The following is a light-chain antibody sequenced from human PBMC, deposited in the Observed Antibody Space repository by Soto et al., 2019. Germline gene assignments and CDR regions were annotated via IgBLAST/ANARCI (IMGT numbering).Light chain of an antibody. V-gene: IGLV2-14*01. CDR3: TSFTTTTTVVV. J-gene: IGLJ2*01. CDR1: SSDFGAYNS. Sequence: QSALTQPASVSGSPGQSITISCIGSSSDFGAYNSVSWYQQHPGKAPKLVIYDVSHRPSGVSDRFSGSKSGNTASLTISSLQAEDEADYYCTSFTTTTTVVVFGGGTKLTVL. CDR2: DVS.